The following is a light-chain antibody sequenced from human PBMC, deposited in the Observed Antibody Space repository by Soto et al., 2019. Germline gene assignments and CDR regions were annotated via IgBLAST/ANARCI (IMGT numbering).Light chain of an antibody. CDR2: EVT. V-gene: IGLV2-14*01. Sequence: QSVLTQPASVSGSPGQSITIPCTGTSGDIGSYTYVSWYQQYPGKAPKLLISEVTNRPSGVSNRFSGSKSGNTASLPISGLQAEDEDHYYCSSYTAGGTIFGTGTKVTV. J-gene: IGLJ1*01. CDR1: SGDIGSYTY. CDR3: SSYTAGGTI.